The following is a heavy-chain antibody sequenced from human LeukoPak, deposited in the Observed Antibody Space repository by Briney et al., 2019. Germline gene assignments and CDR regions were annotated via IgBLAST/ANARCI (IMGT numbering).Heavy chain of an antibody. D-gene: IGHD3-22*01. CDR3: ARWDSEYYDPLLDY. CDR1: GGTFSSYA. V-gene: IGHV1-69*04. CDR2: IIPILGIA. Sequence: ASVKVSCKASGGTFSSYAISWVRQAPGQGLEWMGRIIPILGIANYAQKFQGRVTITADKSTSTAYMELSSLRSEDTAVYYCARWDSEYYDPLLDYWGQGTLVTVSS. J-gene: IGHJ4*02.